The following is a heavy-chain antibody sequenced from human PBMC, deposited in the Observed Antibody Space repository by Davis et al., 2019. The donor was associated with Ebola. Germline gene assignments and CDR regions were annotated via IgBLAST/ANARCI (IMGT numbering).Heavy chain of an antibody. CDR1: GYSFTSYW. Sequence: VSCKGSGYSFTSYWIGWVRQMPGKGLEWMGIIYPGDSDTRYSPSFQGQVTISADKSISTAYLQWSSLKASDTAMYYCARQGRCSSTSCYKSYYYYGMDVWGQGATVTVSS. D-gene: IGHD2-2*02. J-gene: IGHJ6*02. CDR3: ARQGRCSSTSCYKSYYYYGMDV. CDR2: IYPGDSDT. V-gene: IGHV5-51*01.